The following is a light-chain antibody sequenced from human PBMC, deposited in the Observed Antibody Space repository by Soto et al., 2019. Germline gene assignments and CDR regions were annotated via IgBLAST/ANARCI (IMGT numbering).Light chain of an antibody. CDR1: QNINDW. Sequence: DIQMTQSPSTLSASVGDRVTITCRASQNINDWLAWYQQKPGKAPNLLIYDASSLESGVPSRFSGSASGTEFTLTISSLQPDDFATYYCQQYKSNPYTFGQGTKLEIK. J-gene: IGKJ2*01. CDR2: DAS. V-gene: IGKV1-5*01. CDR3: QQYKSNPYT.